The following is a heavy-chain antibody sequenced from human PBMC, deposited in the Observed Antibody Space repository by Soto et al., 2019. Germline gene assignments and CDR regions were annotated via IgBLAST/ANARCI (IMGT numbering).Heavy chain of an antibody. CDR3: AREQWLSPRPSRLDAFDI. D-gene: IGHD6-19*01. CDR2: ISAYNGNT. Sequence: ASVKVSCKASGYTFTSYGISWVRQAPGQGLEWMGWISAYNGNTNYAQKLQGRVTMTTDTSTSTAYMELRSLRSDDTAVYYCAREQWLSPRPSRLDAFDIWGQGTMVTVSS. V-gene: IGHV1-18*01. J-gene: IGHJ3*02. CDR1: GYTFTSYG.